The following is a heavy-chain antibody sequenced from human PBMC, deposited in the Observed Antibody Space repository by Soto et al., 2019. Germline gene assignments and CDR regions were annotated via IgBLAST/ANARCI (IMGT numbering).Heavy chain of an antibody. D-gene: IGHD6-19*01. CDR1: GFTFATYA. Sequence: PGGSLRLSCAASGFTFATYAMSWVRQAPGKGLEWVSGISGSGGSTYYADSVKGRFTISTDNSKNTLFLQMNSLRAEDTAVYYCATDIRSGWTKNWFDPWGRGTLVTVSS. CDR2: ISGSGGST. J-gene: IGHJ5*02. CDR3: ATDIRSGWTKNWFDP. V-gene: IGHV3-23*01.